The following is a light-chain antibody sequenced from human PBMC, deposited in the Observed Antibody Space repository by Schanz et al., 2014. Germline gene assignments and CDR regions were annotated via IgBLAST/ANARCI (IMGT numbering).Light chain of an antibody. CDR2: DAS. J-gene: IGKJ1*01. CDR3: QHYSNIFLGA. Sequence: DIQMTQSPSPLSASVGDRVTITCRASQTISTWLAWYQQKPGKAPKLLIYDASTLKSGVPSRFSGSRSGTEFTLTISSLQPDDSATYYCQHYSNIFLGAFGQGTKVEIK. CDR1: QTISTW. V-gene: IGKV1-5*01.